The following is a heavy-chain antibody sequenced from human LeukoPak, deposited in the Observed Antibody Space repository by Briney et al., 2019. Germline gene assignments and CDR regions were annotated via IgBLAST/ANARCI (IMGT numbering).Heavy chain of an antibody. CDR1: GFTFSSYA. CDR3: ARDLFDRYSGYNY. Sequence: GGSLRLSCAASGFTFSSYAMHWVRQAPGKGLEWVAVISYDGSNKYYGDSVKGRFTISRDNSKNTLYLQMNSLRAEDTAVYYCARDLFDRYSGYNYWGQGTLVTVSS. CDR2: ISYDGSNK. V-gene: IGHV3-30*04. J-gene: IGHJ4*02. D-gene: IGHD5-12*01.